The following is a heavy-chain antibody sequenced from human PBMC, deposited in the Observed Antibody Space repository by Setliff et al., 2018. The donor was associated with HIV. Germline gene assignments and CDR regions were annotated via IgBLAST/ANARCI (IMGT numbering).Heavy chain of an antibody. D-gene: IGHD3-10*01. V-gene: IGHV3-74*01. CDR3: LRAAESE. CDR1: GFIFNNFW. CDR2: ISGSGTTT. Sequence: GGSLRLSCSTSGFIFNNFWMHWVRQAPGKGLVWVSCISGSGTTTKYADFVKGRFTISRDNAKSTLYLQMNSLRVEDTAVYYCLRAAESEWGQGTLVTVSS. J-gene: IGHJ4*02.